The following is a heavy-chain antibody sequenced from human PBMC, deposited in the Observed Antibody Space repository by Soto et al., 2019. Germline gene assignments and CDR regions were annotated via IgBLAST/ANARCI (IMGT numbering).Heavy chain of an antibody. J-gene: IGHJ4*02. CDR3: ARLQFGEGFDY. Sequence: PSETLSLTCAVSGGSINGGGFSWSWIRQPPGKGLEWIGYILHTGGTQYNPSLKSPVSMSVDKSKNQFSLHLTSVTAADTAVYYCARLQFGEGFDYWGQGALVTVSS. V-gene: IGHV4-30-2*01. CDR1: GGSINGGGFS. CDR2: ILHTGGT. D-gene: IGHD3-10*01.